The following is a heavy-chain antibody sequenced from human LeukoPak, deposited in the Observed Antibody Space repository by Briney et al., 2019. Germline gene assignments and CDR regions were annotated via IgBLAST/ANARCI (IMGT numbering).Heavy chain of an antibody. D-gene: IGHD6-13*01. Sequence: GGSLRLSCAASGFTFSSYSMNWVRQAPGKGLEWVSSISSSSSYIYYADSVKGRFTITRDNAKNSLYLQMNSLRAEDTAVYYCASDDNWPESSSFTYWGQGTLVTVSS. V-gene: IGHV3-21*01. CDR1: GFTFSSYS. CDR2: ISSSSSYI. CDR3: ASDDNWPESSSFTY. J-gene: IGHJ4*02.